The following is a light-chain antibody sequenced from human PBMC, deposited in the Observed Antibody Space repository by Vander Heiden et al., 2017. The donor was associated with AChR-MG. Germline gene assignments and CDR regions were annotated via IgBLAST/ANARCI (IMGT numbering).Light chain of an antibody. CDR1: QSVGNN. J-gene: IGKJ1*01. CDR2: RAA. Sequence: EIVLTQSPATPSVSPGEGVALSCRAGQSVGNNLAWYHQIPGQAPRLLIYRAATRSTGTPARFSGSGSGTEFSLTVSSLQSEDCAIYYCQQYNDWPAWTFGQGTKVEIK. CDR3: QQYNDWPAWT. V-gene: IGKV3-15*01.